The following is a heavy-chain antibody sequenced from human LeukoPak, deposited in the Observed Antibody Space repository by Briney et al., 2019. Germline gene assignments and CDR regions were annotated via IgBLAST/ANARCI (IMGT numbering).Heavy chain of an antibody. J-gene: IGHJ4*02. CDR1: GGSISSSSYF. V-gene: IGHV4-39*01. Sequence: SETLSLTCTVSGGSISSSSYFWGWIRQPPGKGLERVGSMSYSGSTYYNPSLKSRVTISVDTSKNQFSLKLSSVTAADTAVYYCARRSSSQPPNYWGQGTLVTVSS. CDR3: ARRSSSQPPNY. D-gene: IGHD6-13*01. CDR2: MSYSGST.